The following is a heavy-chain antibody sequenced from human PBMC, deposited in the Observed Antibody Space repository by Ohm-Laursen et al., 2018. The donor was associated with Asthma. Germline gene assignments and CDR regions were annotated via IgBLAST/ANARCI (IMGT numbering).Heavy chain of an antibody. CDR3: ARRDFSGGDPSAAFDI. V-gene: IGHV3-30*03. CDR2: ITSDGSWT. CDR1: GFSFSSYS. Sequence: SLRLSCAASGFSFSSYSMNWVRQAPGKGLEWVSIITSDGSWTSYADSVKGRFTISRDNSKNTLYMQMNSLRAEDTAVYYCARRDFSGGDPSAAFDIWGQGTMVTVSS. J-gene: IGHJ3*02. D-gene: IGHD2-21*02.